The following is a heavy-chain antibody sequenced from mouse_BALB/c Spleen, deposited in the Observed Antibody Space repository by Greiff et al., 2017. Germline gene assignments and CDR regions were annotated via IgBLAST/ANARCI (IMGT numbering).Heavy chain of an antibody. D-gene: IGHD1-1*02. CDR3: ARGWALAFAY. J-gene: IGHJ3*01. CDR2: IHYSGST. V-gene: IGHV3-1*02. CDR1: GYSITSGYS. Sequence: DVKLVESGPDLVKPSQSLSLTCTVTGYSITSGYSWPWIRQFPGNKLEWMGYIHYSGSTNYNPSLKSRISITRDTSKNQFFLQLNSVTTEDTATYYCARGWALAFAYWGQGTLVTVSA.